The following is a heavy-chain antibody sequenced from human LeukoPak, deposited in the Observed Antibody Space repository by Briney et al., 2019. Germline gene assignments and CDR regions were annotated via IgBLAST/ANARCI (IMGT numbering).Heavy chain of an antibody. CDR3: AKSATTVTSNFDY. CDR1: GFTLSSHG. CDR2: ISGSGGGT. V-gene: IGHV3-23*01. Sequence: GGSLRLSCAASGFTLSSHGMSWVRQAPGKGLEWVSGISGSGGGTFYADSMRGRFTISRDNSKNTVYLQMNSLRAEDTAVYYCAKSATTVTSNFDYWGQGTLVTVSS. D-gene: IGHD4-17*01. J-gene: IGHJ4*02.